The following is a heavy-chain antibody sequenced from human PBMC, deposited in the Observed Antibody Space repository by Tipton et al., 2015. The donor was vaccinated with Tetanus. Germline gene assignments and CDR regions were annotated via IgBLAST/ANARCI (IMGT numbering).Heavy chain of an antibody. J-gene: IGHJ4*02. CDR3: ARELDSGSYGGYFDY. Sequence: SLRLSCAASGFALSGHAMHWVRQAPGKGLEWVAIVWYDGGNKYYAESVKGRLTISKDNSKNTLYLQMNSLRAEDTAVYYCARELDSGSYGGYFDYWGQGTLVTVSS. V-gene: IGHV3-33*01. CDR2: VWYDGGNK. CDR1: GFALSGHA. D-gene: IGHD1-26*01.